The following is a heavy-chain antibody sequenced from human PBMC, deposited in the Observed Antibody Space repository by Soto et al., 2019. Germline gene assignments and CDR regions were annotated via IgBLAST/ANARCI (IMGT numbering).Heavy chain of an antibody. CDR1: GGTFSSDA. CDR2: IIPMLGTV. J-gene: IGHJ4*02. V-gene: IGHV1-69*11. CDR3: ARSTILGVVIVPDFDY. D-gene: IGHD3-3*01. Sequence: QVQLVQSGAEVKKPGSSVKVSCKASGGTFSSDAISWVRQAPGQGLEWMGGIIPMLGTVNYIQKFQGRVTITADESTSTAYMELRSLIPDDTAVYYCARSTILGVVIVPDFDYWGQGTLVTVSS.